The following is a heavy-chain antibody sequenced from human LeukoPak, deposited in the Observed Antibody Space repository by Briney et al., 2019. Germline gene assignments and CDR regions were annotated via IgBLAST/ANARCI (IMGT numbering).Heavy chain of an antibody. CDR3: AREGSMTARPFVSIDY. Sequence: SETLSLTCTVSGGSISNYYWSWVRQPAGKGLEWIGRIHNSGSVDYNPSLKSRVTLSVDTSKKHFSLTLSSVTAADTAMYYCAREGSMTARPFVSIDYWGQGTLVTVSS. CDR1: GGSISNYY. V-gene: IGHV4-4*07. D-gene: IGHD6-6*01. CDR2: IHNSGSV. J-gene: IGHJ4*02.